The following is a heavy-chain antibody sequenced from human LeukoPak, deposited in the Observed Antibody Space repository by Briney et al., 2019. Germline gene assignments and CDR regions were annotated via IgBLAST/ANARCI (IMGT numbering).Heavy chain of an antibody. CDR3: VRGCSSTSCYPFDY. V-gene: IGHV3-74*01. CDR1: GFPFSNYW. D-gene: IGHD2-2*01. CDR2: INYDGST. Sequence: GGSLRLSCAASGFPFSNYWMHWFRQAPGKGLVWVSRINYDGSTNYAESVKGRFTISRDNARNTLYMQMNSLRAEDAAVYYCVRGCSSTSCYPFDYWGQGTLVTVSS. J-gene: IGHJ4*02.